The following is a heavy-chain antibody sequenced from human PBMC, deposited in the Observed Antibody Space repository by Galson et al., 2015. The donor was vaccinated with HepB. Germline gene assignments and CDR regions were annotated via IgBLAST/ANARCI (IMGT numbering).Heavy chain of an antibody. Sequence: SLRLSCAASGFTFSSYAMSWVRQAPGKGLEWVSAISGSGGSTYYADSVKGRFTISRDNSKNTLYLQMNSLRAEDTAVYYCAKGPLYYYDSSGYNPDYWGQGTLVTVSS. D-gene: IGHD3-22*01. CDR1: GFTFSSYA. CDR2: ISGSGGST. CDR3: AKGPLYYYDSSGYNPDY. V-gene: IGHV3-23*01. J-gene: IGHJ4*02.